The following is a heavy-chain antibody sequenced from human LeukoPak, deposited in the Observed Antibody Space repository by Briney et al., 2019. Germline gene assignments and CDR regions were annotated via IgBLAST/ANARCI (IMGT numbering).Heavy chain of an antibody. CDR3: ARDFSGVRGVDAFDI. CDR1: GFTFSSYA. CDR2: ISGSGGST. D-gene: IGHD3-10*02. V-gene: IGHV3-23*01. J-gene: IGHJ3*02. Sequence: GGSLRLSCAASGFTFSSYAMSWVRQAPGKGLEWVSAISGSGGSTYYADSVKGRFTISRDNAKNSLYLQMNSLRAEDTAVYYCARDFSGVRGVDAFDIWGQGTMVTVSS.